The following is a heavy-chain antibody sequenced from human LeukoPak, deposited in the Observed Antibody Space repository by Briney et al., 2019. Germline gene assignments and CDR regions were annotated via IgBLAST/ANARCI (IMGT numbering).Heavy chain of an antibody. J-gene: IGHJ5*02. CDR1: GGSLTNYY. Sequence: SETLSLTCSVSGGSLTNYYWGWILQPPGTGLQWIANVYHNRNTAYNPSLRSRATISIDTSRNQFSLGLNSVTAADTAVYYCARVGWGDAAQHPNWLAPWGQGTLVTLSS. CDR3: ARVGWGDAAQHPNWLAP. CDR2: VYHNRNT. D-gene: IGHD3-10*01. V-gene: IGHV4-59*12.